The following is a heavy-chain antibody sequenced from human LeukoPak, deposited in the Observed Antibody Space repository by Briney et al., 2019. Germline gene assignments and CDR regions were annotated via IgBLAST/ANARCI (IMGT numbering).Heavy chain of an antibody. Sequence: SETLSLTCTVSGGSISSYYWSWIRQPPGKGLEWMGYIYYSGSTNYNPSLRSRATISVDTSQNQFSLTLSSVTAADPAVYYCARNASYSSGPYFDYWGQGTLVTVSS. CDR2: IYYSGST. J-gene: IGHJ4*02. D-gene: IGHD6-19*01. CDR1: GGSISSYY. V-gene: IGHV4-59*08. CDR3: ARNASYSSGPYFDY.